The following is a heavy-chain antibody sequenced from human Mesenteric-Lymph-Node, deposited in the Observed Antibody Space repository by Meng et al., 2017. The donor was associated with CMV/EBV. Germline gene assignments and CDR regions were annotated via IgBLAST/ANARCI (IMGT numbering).Heavy chain of an antibody. CDR3: VRGGGGGDRLYQYHVMDV. D-gene: IGHD2-21*02. CDR1: GFTFSSYW. V-gene: IGHV3-74*01. CDR2: INSDGSST. J-gene: IGHJ6*02. Sequence: GGSLRLSCAASGFTFSSYWMHWVRQAPGKGLVWVSRINSDGSSTSYADSVKGRFTISRDNTKNTLYLQMNSLRVEDTAVYYCVRGGGGGDRLYQYHVMDVWGQGTTVTVSS.